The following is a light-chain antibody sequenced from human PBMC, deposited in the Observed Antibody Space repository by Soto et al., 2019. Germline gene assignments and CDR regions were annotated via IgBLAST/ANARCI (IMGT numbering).Light chain of an antibody. CDR2: AAS. V-gene: IGKV1-39*01. Sequence: DIQMTQSPASLSASVGDRVTITCRASESISRYLNWYQQKPGKAPKLLIYAASRLQSGVPSRFSGGGSGTYFTLTISSLQPEDLATYYCQQYRTFGQGTKLDIK. CDR1: ESISRY. CDR3: QQYRT. J-gene: IGKJ1*01.